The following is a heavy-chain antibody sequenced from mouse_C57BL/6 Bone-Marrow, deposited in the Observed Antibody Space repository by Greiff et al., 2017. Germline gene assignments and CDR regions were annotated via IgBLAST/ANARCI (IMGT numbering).Heavy chain of an antibody. V-gene: IGHV1-66*01. J-gene: IGHJ3*01. CDR2: FYPGSGNT. CDR3: ARGYGSSYVGFAY. CDR1: GYSFTSYY. Sequence: QVQLKESGPELVKPGASVKISCKASGYSFTSYYIHWVKQRPGQGLEWIGWFYPGSGNTKYNEQFKGKATLTADTSSSTAYIQLSSLTSEVSAVYYCARGYGSSYVGFAYWGQGTLVTVSA. D-gene: IGHD1-1*01.